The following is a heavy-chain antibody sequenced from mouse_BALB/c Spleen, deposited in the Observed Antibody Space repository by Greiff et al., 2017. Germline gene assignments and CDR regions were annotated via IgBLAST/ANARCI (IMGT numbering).Heavy chain of an antibody. D-gene: IGHD3-3*01. V-gene: IGHV5-6-3*01. CDR2: INSNGGST. CDR3: ARDRGVVPFYYFDD. CDR1: GFTFSSYG. Sequence: EVKVVESGGGLVQPGGSLKLSCAASGFTFSSYGMSWVRQTPDKRLELVATINSNGGSTYYPDSVKGRFTISRDNAKNTLYLQMSSLKSEDTAMYYCARDRGVVPFYYFDDRGQGTTHTVSS. J-gene: IGHJ2*01.